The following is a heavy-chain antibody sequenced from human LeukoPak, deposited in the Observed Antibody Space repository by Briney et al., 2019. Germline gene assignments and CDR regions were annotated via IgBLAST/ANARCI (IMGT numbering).Heavy chain of an antibody. CDR1: GGSISSYY. CDR3: AGEISPADSSSAFDY. CDR2: IYYSGST. J-gene: IGHJ4*02. D-gene: IGHD6-6*01. Sequence: SETLSLTCTVSGGSISSYYWSWIRQPPGKGLEWIGYIYYSGSTNYNPSLKSRVTISVDTSKNQFSLKLSSVTAADTAIYYCAGEISPADSSSAFDYWGQGTLVTVSS. V-gene: IGHV4-59*01.